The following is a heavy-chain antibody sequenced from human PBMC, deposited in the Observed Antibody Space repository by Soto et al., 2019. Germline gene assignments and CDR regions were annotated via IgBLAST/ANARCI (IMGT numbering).Heavy chain of an antibody. J-gene: IGHJ6*02. D-gene: IGHD5-12*01. Sequence: SETLSLTCTVSGGSISSYYWSWIRQPPGKGLEWIGYIYYSGSTNYNPSLKSRVTISVDTSKNQFSLKLSSVTAADTAVYYCARAKRDGYNYYYYGMDVWGQGTTVTVSS. CDR3: ARAKRDGYNYYYYGMDV. V-gene: IGHV4-59*01. CDR2: IYYSGST. CDR1: GGSISSYY.